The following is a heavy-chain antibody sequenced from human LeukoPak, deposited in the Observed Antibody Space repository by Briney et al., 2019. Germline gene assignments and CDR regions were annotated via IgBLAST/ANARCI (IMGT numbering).Heavy chain of an antibody. CDR2: VWSDGSNK. CDR3: ANQRITIFGVVTPSVHYYGMDV. D-gene: IGHD3-3*01. CDR1: GFTFSNYA. J-gene: IGHJ6*02. V-gene: IGHV3-33*06. Sequence: GGSLRLSCTASGFTFSNYAIHWVRQAPGKGLEWVALVWSDGSNKYYADSVKGRFTISRDNSKNALYLQMISLRAEDTAVYYCANQRITIFGVVTPSVHYYGMDVWGQGTTVTVSS.